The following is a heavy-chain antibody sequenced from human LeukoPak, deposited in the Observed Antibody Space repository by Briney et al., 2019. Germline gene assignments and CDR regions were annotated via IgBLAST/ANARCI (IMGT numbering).Heavy chain of an antibody. J-gene: IGHJ4*02. CDR1: GGTFSSYA. Sequence: SVKVSCKASGGTFSSYAISWVPQAPGQGLEWMGKIIPIFGTANYAQKFQGRVTITTDESTSTAYMELNSLRSEDTAVYYCASDEGSATFDYWGQGTLVTVSS. CDR2: IIPIFGTA. V-gene: IGHV1-69*05. D-gene: IGHD1-26*01. CDR3: ASDEGSATFDY.